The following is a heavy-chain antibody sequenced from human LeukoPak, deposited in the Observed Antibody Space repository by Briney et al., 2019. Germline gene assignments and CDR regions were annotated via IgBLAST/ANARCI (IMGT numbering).Heavy chain of an antibody. D-gene: IGHD3-10*01. Sequence: GRSLRLSCAASGFTFSSYGMHWVRQAPDKGLEWVAVIWYDGSNKYYADSVKGRFTISRDNSKNTLYLQMNSLRAEDTAVYYCAKDTRLGFGDPSPWFDPWGQGTLVTVSS. V-gene: IGHV3-33*06. CDR1: GFTFSSYG. J-gene: IGHJ5*02. CDR3: AKDTRLGFGDPSPWFDP. CDR2: IWYDGSNK.